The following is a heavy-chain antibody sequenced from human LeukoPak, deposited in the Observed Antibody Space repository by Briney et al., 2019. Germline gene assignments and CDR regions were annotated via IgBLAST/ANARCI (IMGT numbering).Heavy chain of an antibody. V-gene: IGHV6-1*01. D-gene: IGHD2/OR15-2a*01. CDR1: GDSVSSNSAA. Sequence: SQTLSLTCAISGDSVSSNSAAWNWIRQSPSRGLEWLGRTYYRSKWSTDYAVFVESRITINPDTSKNQFSLHLKSVTPEDTAVYYWARMVGNSPDYWGQGTLVTVSS. CDR2: TYYRSKWST. J-gene: IGHJ4*02. CDR3: ARMVGNSPDY.